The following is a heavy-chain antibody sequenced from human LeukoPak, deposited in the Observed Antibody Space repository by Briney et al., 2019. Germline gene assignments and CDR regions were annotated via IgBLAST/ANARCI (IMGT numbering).Heavy chain of an antibody. D-gene: IGHD2-15*01. J-gene: IGHJ5*02. CDR2: IYHSGST. V-gene: IGHV4-30-2*01. CDR1: SGSIGNYS. Sequence: SETLSLTCTVSSGSIGNYSWSWIRQPPGKGLEWIGYIYHSGSTYYNPSLKSRVTISVDRSKNQFSLKLSSVTAADTAVYYCARGGYCSGGSCYPLNWFDPWGQGTLVTVSS. CDR3: ARGGYCSGGSCYPLNWFDP.